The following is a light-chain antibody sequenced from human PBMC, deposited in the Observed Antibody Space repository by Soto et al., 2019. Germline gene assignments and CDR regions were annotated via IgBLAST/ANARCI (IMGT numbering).Light chain of an antibody. V-gene: IGKV3-20*01. CDR1: QSVSSAY. CDR2: GAS. Sequence: DIVLTQSPGTLSLSPGERATLSCRASQSVSSAYLAWYQQKPGQAPRLLIYGASTRATGIPDRFSGSGSGTDFTLTISRLEPEDLAVYYCQQYGNSPPWTFGQGTTVEIK. CDR3: QQYGNSPPWT. J-gene: IGKJ1*01.